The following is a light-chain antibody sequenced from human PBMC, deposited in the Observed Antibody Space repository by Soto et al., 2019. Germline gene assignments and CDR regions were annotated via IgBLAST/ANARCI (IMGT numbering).Light chain of an antibody. CDR2: DVD. CDR1: SSDVGGYKY. V-gene: IGLV2-8*01. Sequence: QSALTQPPSASGSPGQSVTISCAGTSSDVGGYKYVSWYQQHPGKAPKLIIYDVDKRPSGVPDRFSGSKSGNTASLTVSGLQAEDEADYYRSSYAGSNIPLYVFGTGTKVTVL. J-gene: IGLJ1*01. CDR3: SSYAGSNIPLYV.